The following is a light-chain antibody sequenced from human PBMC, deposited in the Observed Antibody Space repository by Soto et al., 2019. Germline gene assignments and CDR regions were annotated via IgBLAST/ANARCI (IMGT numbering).Light chain of an antibody. J-gene: IGLJ2*01. CDR3: NSYTSITTLGV. CDR1: SSDIGGYDY. CDR2: AVS. V-gene: IGLV2-14*01. Sequence: QSALTQPASVSGSPGQSITISCTGTSSDIGGYDYVSWYQQHPGKAPKLVIYAVSNWPSGVSNRFSGSKSGNTASLTISGLQAEDEADYYCNSYTSITTLGVFGGGTKLTVL.